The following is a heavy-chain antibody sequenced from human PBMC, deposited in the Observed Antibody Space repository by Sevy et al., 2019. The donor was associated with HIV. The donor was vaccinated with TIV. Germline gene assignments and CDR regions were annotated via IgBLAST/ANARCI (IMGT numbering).Heavy chain of an antibody. CDR2: IKQDGSEK. V-gene: IGHV3-7*03. CDR3: ARDMGYCSGGSCYTWDYYGMDV. J-gene: IGHJ6*02. CDR1: GFIFSRYW. D-gene: IGHD2-15*01. Sequence: GESLKISCAASGFIFSRYWMTWVRQAPGKGLEWVANIKQDGSEKYYVDSVKGRFTISRDNAKNSLYLQMNSLKAEDTAVYYCARDMGYCSGGSCYTWDYYGMDVWGQGTTVTVSS.